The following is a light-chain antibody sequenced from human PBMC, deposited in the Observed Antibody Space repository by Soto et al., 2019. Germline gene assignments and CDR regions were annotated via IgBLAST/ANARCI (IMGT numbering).Light chain of an antibody. CDR1: QNIRSW. V-gene: IGKV1-5*03. Sequence: IQMTQSPSALSASVGDRVTITCRASQNIRSWLAWYQQKPGKAPKLLIYKASTLKSGVPSRFSGSGSGTEFTLTISSLQPDDFATYYCQHYTSYSEAFGQGTKVDIK. CDR2: KAS. CDR3: QHYTSYSEA. J-gene: IGKJ1*01.